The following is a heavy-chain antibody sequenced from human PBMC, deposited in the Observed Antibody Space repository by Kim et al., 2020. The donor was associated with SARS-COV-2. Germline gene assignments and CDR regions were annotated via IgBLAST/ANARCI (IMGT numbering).Heavy chain of an antibody. CDR2: IYPGDSDT. J-gene: IGHJ4*02. CDR3: ARPGYYDSSGRWGDDY. V-gene: IGHV5-51*01. CDR1: GYSFTSYW. D-gene: IGHD3-22*01. Sequence: GESLKISCKGSGYSFTSYWIGWVRQMPGKGLEWMGIIYPGDSDTRYSPSFQGQVTISADKSISTAYLQWSSLKASDTAMYYCARPGYYDSSGRWGDDYWGPGTLVTVSS.